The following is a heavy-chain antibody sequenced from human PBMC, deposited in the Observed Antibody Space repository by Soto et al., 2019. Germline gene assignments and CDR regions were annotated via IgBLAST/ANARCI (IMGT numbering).Heavy chain of an antibody. CDR2: ISIDGTRT. D-gene: IGHD2-21*02. V-gene: IGHV3-30*01. CDR1: GFSLYSYV. J-gene: IGHJ5*02. CDR3: VRDLVSRDLDP. Sequence: QAQLVESGGGVVQPGGSLRLSCVASGFSLYSYVIHWVRQTPGKGLQWVAVISIDGTRTYYADSVMGRFTVSRDNSKNTQYLQMYGLTIEDTAIYYCVRDLVSRDLDPWGQGTLVTVSS.